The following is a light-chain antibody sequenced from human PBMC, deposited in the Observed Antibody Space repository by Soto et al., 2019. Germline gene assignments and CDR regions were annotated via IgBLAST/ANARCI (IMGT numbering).Light chain of an antibody. CDR2: EGS. CDR1: SSDVGSYNL. CDR3: CSYAGSSTVV. Sequence: SVLTQPASVSGSPGQLITISCTGTSSDVGSYNLVSWYQQHPGKAPKLMIYEGSKRPSGVSNRFSGSKSGNTASLTISGLQAEDEADYYCCSYAGSSTVVFGGGTKVTVL. J-gene: IGLJ2*01. V-gene: IGLV2-23*01.